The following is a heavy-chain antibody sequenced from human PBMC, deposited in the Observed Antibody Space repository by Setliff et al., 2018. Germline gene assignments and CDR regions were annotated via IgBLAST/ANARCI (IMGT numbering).Heavy chain of an antibody. CDR3: TKGRVGLAARAGY. J-gene: IGHJ4*02. CDR1: GYSISSAYY. V-gene: IGHV4-38-2*01. D-gene: IGHD1-26*01. CDR2: IYHSGST. Sequence: SETLSLTCAVSGYSISSAYYWGWIRQPPGKGLEWIGSIYHSGSTYYNPSLKSRVTISGDTSKNQFSLKLSSVTSADTAIYYCTKGRVGLAARAGYWGQGTLVTVSS.